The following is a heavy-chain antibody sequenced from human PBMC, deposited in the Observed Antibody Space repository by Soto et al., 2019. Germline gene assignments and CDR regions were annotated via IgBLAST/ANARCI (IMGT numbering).Heavy chain of an antibody. CDR1: GDSVSSNSAA. D-gene: IGHD2-2*01. CDR2: TYYRSKWYN. CDR3: VRDGCSPTTCYGGRMNAFDI. V-gene: IGHV6-1*01. Sequence: PSQTLSLTCAISGDSVSSNSAAWNWIRQSPSRGLEWLGRTYYRSKWYNDYAVSVKSRITINPDTSKNQFSLQLNSVTPEDTAVYYCVRDGCSPTTCYGGRMNAFDIWGQGTVVTVSS. J-gene: IGHJ3*02.